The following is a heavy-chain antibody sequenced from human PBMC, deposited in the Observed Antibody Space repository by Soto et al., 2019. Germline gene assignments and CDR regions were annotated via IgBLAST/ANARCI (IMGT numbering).Heavy chain of an antibody. V-gene: IGHV4-4*02. CDR3: ARAKKLTGKASVNSGIDV. Sequence: QVQLQESGPGLVKPSGTLSLTCAVSGGSISSSNWWSWVRQPPGKGLEWIGEIYHSGSTNYNPARKSRVTISVDKSKNQCSLKLSSVTAADTAVYYCARAKKLTGKASVNSGIDVWGQGTTVTVSS. CDR2: IYHSGST. J-gene: IGHJ6*02. D-gene: IGHD3-10*01. CDR1: GGSISSSNW.